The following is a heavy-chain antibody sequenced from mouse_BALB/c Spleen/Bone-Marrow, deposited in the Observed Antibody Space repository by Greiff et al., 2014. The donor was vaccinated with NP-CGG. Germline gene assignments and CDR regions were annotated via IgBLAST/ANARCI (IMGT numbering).Heavy chain of an antibody. CDR1: GFNIKDTY. D-gene: IGHD1-1*01. CDR3: ASYYYGSSLFAY. J-gene: IGHJ3*01. CDR2: IDPANGNT. Sequence: VQLQQPGAELVKPGASVKLSCTASGFNIKDTYMHWVKRRPEQGLEWIGRIDPANGNTKYDPKLQGKATITADTSSNTAYLQLSSLTSEDTAVYYCASYYYGSSLFAYWGQGTLVTVSA. V-gene: IGHV14-3*02.